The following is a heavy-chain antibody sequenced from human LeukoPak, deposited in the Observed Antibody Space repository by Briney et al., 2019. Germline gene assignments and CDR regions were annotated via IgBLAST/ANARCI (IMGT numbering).Heavy chain of an antibody. J-gene: IGHJ3*01. D-gene: IGHD6-19*01. CDR2: IRWDGGEI. Sequence: GGSLRLSCAGSGFTFHDYTMHWVRQPPGKGLEWVSLIRWDGGEIHYADSLKGRFTISRDNSKNSPFLQMNSLGIEDTALYYCAKATSSGWGYAFDVWGRGTMVTVSA. CDR1: GFTFHDYT. CDR3: AKATSSGWGYAFDV. V-gene: IGHV3-43*01.